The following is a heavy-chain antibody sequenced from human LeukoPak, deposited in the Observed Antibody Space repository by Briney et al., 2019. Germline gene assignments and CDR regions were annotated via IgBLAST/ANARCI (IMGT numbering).Heavy chain of an antibody. J-gene: IGHJ4*02. D-gene: IGHD6-19*01. Sequence: SETLSLTCAVYGGSFSGYYWSWIRQPPGKGLEWIGEINHSGSTNYNPSLKSRVTISVDTSKNQFSLKLSSVTAADTAVYYCARHNRISKLYSSGWYRPRLGSFDYWGQGTLVTVSS. CDR1: GGSFSGYY. V-gene: IGHV4-34*01. CDR2: INHSGST. CDR3: ARHNRISKLYSSGWYRPRLGSFDY.